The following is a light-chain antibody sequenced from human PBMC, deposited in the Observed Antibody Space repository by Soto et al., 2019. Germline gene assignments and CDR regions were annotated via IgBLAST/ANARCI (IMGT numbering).Light chain of an antibody. Sequence: QSALTQPRSVSGSPGQSVTISCTGTSSDVGGYNYVSWYQQHPGKAPKLMIYDVSKRPSGVPDRFSGSKSGNTASLTISGLQAEDEADYYCCSCAGSYTWVLGGGTKVTVL. J-gene: IGLJ3*02. CDR2: DVS. V-gene: IGLV2-11*01. CDR3: CSCAGSYTWV. CDR1: SSDVGGYNY.